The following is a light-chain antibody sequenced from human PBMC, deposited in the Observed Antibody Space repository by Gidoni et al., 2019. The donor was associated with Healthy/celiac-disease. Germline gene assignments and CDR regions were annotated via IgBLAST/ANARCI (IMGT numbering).Light chain of an antibody. V-gene: IGKV3-11*01. CDR3: QQRSNWPPLT. CDR1: QSVSSY. Sequence: EIVLTQSPATLSLSPGESATLSCRASQSVSSYLAWYQQKPGQAPRLLIYDASNRATGIPARFSGSGSGTDFTLTISSLEPEDFAFYYCQQRSNWPPLTFGGGTKVEIK. CDR2: DAS. J-gene: IGKJ4*01.